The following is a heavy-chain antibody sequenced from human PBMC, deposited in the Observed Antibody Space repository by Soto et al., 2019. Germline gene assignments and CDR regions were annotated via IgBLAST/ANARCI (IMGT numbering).Heavy chain of an antibody. Sequence: SETLSLTCAVSCGSIISSNWWSWVRQPPGKGLEWIGEIYHSGSTNYNPSLKSRVTISVDKSKNQFSLKLSSVTAADTAVYYCARVPLGYCSSTSCQKSYYYYYGMDVWGQGTTVTVSS. CDR3: ARVPLGYCSSTSCQKSYYYYYGMDV. CDR1: CGSIISSNW. CDR2: IYHSGST. J-gene: IGHJ6*02. V-gene: IGHV4-4*02. D-gene: IGHD2-2*01.